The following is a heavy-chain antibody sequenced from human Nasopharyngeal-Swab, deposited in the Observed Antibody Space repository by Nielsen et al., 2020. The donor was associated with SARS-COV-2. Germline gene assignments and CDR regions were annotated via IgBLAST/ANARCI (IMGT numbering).Heavy chain of an antibody. CDR1: GYTLTELS. CDR2: FDPEDGET. D-gene: IGHD6-25*01. CDR3: ARGGDSSARGDYYYGMDV. V-gene: IGHV1-24*01. J-gene: IGHJ6*02. Sequence: ASVKVSCKVSGYTLTELSMHWVRQAPGKGLEWMGGFDPEDGETIYAQKFQGRVTMTRDTSTSTVYMELSSLRSEDTAVYYCARGGDSSARGDYYYGMDVWGQGTTVTVSS.